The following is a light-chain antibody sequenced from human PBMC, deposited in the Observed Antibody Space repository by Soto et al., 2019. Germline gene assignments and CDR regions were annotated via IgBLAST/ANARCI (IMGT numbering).Light chain of an antibody. CDR2: AAS. CDR1: TISSSY. J-gene: IGKJ4*01. Sequence: DIKITPSPSSLSASLGDRATITCLGRTISSSYLAWYQQKPGQAPKLLIYAASSLHTGVPSRFSGGGSGTDFTLTISSLEPEDFAVYYCQQFSSSPLTFGGGTKVDIK. CDR3: QQFSSSPLT. V-gene: IGKV1-39*01.